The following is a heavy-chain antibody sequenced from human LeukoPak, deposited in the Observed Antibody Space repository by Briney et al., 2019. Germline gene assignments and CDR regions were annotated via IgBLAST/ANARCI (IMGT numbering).Heavy chain of an antibody. CDR3: ARDTYGSGSHYPLDY. V-gene: IGHV1-2*02. D-gene: IGHD3-10*01. CDR2: INPNSGGT. CDR1: GYTFTGYH. Sequence: GASVKVSCKASGYTFTGYHMHWVRQAPGQGLEWMGWINPNSGGTNYAQKFQGRVTMTRDTSISTAYMELSRLRSDDTAVYYCARDTYGSGSHYPLDYWGQGTLVTVSS. J-gene: IGHJ4*02.